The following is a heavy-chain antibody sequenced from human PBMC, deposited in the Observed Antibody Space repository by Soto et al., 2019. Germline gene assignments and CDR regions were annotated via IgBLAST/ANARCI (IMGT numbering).Heavy chain of an antibody. V-gene: IGHV1-8*01. CDR2: MNPDSGNT. D-gene: IGHD3-16*01. CDR3: ARGRFRRTWFDP. J-gene: IGHJ5*02. Sequence: QVQLVQSGAEVKKPGASVKVSCKASGYTFTNYDIHWVRQATGQGLEWMGWMNPDSGNTGQSKQFQGRVTMTRDTSIITAYMEMSSLRADDTAVYYWARGRFRRTWFDPWGQGTLVTVSS. CDR1: GYTFTNYD.